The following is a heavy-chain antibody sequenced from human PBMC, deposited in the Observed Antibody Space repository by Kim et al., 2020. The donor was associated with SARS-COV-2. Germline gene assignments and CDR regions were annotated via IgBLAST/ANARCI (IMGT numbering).Heavy chain of an antibody. CDR3: AREKEYGVGSYYYYGMDV. CDR2: INAGNGNT. V-gene: IGHV1-3*01. J-gene: IGHJ6*02. CDR1: GYTFTSYA. Sequence: ASVKVSCKASGYTFTSYAMHWVRQAPGQRLEWMGWINAGNGNTKYSQKFQGRVTITRDTSASTAYMELSSLRSEDTAVYYCAREKEYGVGSYYYYGMDVWGQGTTVTVSS. D-gene: IGHD6-6*01.